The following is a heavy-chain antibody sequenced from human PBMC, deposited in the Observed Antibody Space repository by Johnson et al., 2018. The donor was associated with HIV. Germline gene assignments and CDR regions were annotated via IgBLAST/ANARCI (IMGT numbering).Heavy chain of an antibody. CDR1: GFTFSSYG. V-gene: IGHV3-30*02. CDR2: IRYDGSNK. D-gene: IGHD5-18*01. CDR3: AGLPSGYSRDAFHI. Sequence: QVHLVESGGGVVQPGGSLRLSCAASGFTFSSYGMHWVRQAPGKGLEWVAFIRYDGSNKYYADSVRGRFTISRDNSKNTLYLQMHSLRAEDTAFYYCAGLPSGYSRDAFHIWGQGTMVTVSS. J-gene: IGHJ3*02.